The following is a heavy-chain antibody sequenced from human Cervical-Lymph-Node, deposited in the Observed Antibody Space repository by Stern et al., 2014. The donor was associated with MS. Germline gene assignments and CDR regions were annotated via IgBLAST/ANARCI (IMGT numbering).Heavy chain of an antibody. CDR2: IYYRGNS. D-gene: IGHD3-22*01. CDR3: SSSGYYGVEDCFDY. V-gene: IGHV4-59*01. J-gene: IGHJ4*02. Sequence: LQLQESGPGLVKPSETLSLTCTVSGGSTSNYYWSWIRQPPGQGLEWIGYIYYRGNSNYIPSLKSRVTISVDTSKSQFSLKLTSVTAADTAVYYCSSSGYYGVEDCFDYWGPGTLVTVSS. CDR1: GGSTSNYY.